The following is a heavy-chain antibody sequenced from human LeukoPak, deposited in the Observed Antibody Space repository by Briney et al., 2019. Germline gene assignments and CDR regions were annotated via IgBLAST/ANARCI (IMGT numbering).Heavy chain of an antibody. V-gene: IGHV4-4*07. J-gene: IGHJ4*02. CDR2: IYTSGST. Sequence: IPSETLSLTCTVSGGSISSYYWSWIRQPAGKGLEWIGRIYTSGSTNYNPSLKSRVTMSVDTSKNQFSLKLSSVTAADTAVYYCAGRGDGPYSSSWSPFDYWGQGTLVTVSS. D-gene: IGHD6-13*01. CDR1: GGSISSYY. CDR3: AGRGDGPYSSSWSPFDY.